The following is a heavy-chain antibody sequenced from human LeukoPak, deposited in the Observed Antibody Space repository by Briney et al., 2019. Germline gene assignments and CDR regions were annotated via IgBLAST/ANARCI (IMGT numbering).Heavy chain of an antibody. CDR1: GFTFSDYY. CDR2: VSSSSSYT. CDR3: ARDRTRVDY. Sequence: GGSLRLSCAASGFTFSDYYMSWIRQAPGKGLEWVSYVSSSSSYTNYADSVKGRFTISRDNAKNSLYLQMNSLRAEDTAVYYCARDRTRVDYWGQGTLVTVSS. J-gene: IGHJ4*02. V-gene: IGHV3-11*06.